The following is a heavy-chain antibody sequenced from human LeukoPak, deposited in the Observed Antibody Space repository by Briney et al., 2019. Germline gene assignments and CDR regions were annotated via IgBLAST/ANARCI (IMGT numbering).Heavy chain of an antibody. D-gene: IGHD6-13*01. CDR2: ISYDGSSK. J-gene: IGHJ4*02. CDR3: ARDGNSSWFWDY. V-gene: IGHV3-30-3*01. Sequence: PGRSLRLSCAASGFTFSIYAMHWVRQAPGKGLEWVAVISYDGSSKYYADSVRGRFTISRDNAKNSLYLQMNSLRAEDTAVYYCARDGNSSWFWDYWGQGTLVTVSS. CDR1: GFTFSIYA.